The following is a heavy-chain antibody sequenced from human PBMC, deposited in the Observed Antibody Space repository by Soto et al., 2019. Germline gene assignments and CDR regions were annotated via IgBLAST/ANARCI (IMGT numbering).Heavy chain of an antibody. Sequence: GGSLRLSCAASGFTFSSYAMSWVRQAPGKGLEWVSAISGSGGSTYYADSVKGRFTISRDNSKNTLYLQMNSLRAEDTAVYYCAKVTDYYYYYYMDVWGKGTTVTVSS. CDR1: GFTFSSYA. J-gene: IGHJ6*03. V-gene: IGHV3-23*01. CDR2: ISGSGGST. CDR3: AKVTDYYYYYYMDV. D-gene: IGHD2-21*02.